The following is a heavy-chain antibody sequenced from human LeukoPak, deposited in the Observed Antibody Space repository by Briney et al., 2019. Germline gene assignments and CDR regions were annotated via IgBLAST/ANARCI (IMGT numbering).Heavy chain of an antibody. J-gene: IGHJ4*02. CDR1: GYTFTTYG. CDR3: ARANGGGDFDY. D-gene: IGHD4-23*01. V-gene: IGHV1-2*02. Sequence: ASVKVSCKASGYTFTTYGFSWVRQAPGQGLEWMGWINPNSGGTNYAQKFQGRVTMTRDTSISTAYMELSRLRSDDTAVYYCARANGGGDFDYWGQGTLVTVSS. CDR2: INPNSGGT.